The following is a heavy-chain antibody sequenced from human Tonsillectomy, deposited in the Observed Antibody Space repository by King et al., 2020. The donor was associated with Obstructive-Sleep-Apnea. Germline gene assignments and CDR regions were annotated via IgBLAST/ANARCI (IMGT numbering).Heavy chain of an antibody. Sequence: EVQLVESGGGLVQPGGCLRLSCAASGFTFNIYSMNWVRQAPGKGLEWVSYISSSSSTIYYADSVKGRFTISRDNAKNSLYLQRNSLRAEDTAVYYCAREQYGGYVVDYWGQGTLVTVSS. J-gene: IGHJ4*02. CDR1: GFTFNIYS. CDR2: ISSSSSTI. V-gene: IGHV3-48*04. CDR3: AREQYGGYVVDY. D-gene: IGHD4-17*01.